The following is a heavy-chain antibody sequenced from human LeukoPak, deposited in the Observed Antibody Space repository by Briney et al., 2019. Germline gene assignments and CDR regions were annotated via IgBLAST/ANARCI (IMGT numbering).Heavy chain of an antibody. CDR3: AKVTALTTDY. Sequence: ASVKVSCKASGYTFTGYYIHWVRQAPGQGLEWMGWINPNSGDTNYAQKFQGRVTMTRDTSITTAYIELSRLRSDDTAMYYCAKVTALTTDYWGQGTLVTVSS. D-gene: IGHD4-4*01. J-gene: IGHJ4*02. CDR1: GYTFTGYY. V-gene: IGHV1-2*02. CDR2: INPNSGDT.